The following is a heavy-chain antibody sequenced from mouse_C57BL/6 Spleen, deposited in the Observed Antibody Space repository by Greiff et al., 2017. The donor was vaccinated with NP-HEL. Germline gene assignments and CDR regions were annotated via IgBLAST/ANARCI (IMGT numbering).Heavy chain of an antibody. CDR3: ARTRGYAMDY. CDR2: IHPNSGST. V-gene: IGHV1-64*01. Sequence: QVQLQQPGAELVKPGASVKLSCKASGYTFTSYWMHWVKQRPGRGLEWIGMIHPNSGSTNYNEKFKSKATLTVDKSSSTAYMQLSSLTSEDSAVYYCARTRGYAMDYWGQGTSVTVSS. CDR1: GYTFTSYW. J-gene: IGHJ4*01.